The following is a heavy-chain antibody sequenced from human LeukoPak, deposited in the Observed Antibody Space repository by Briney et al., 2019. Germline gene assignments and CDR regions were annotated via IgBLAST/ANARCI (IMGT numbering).Heavy chain of an antibody. V-gene: IGHV3-30*18. Sequence: GGSLRLSCAASGFTFSDYYMSWIRQAPGKGLEWVAVISYDGSDKSYADSVKGRFTISRDNSKNTLFLQMNSLRAEDTAVYYCAKDTSSWCNWFDPWGQGTLVTASS. D-gene: IGHD6-13*01. J-gene: IGHJ5*02. CDR3: AKDTSSWCNWFDP. CDR2: ISYDGSDK. CDR1: GFTFSDYY.